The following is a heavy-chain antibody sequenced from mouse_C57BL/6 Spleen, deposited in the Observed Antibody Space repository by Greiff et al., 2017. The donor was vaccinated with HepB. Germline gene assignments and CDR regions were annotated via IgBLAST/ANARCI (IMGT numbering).Heavy chain of an antibody. Sequence: VQLQQSGAELAKPGASVKLSCKASGYTFTSYWMHWVNQRPGQGLEWIGYINPSSGYTKYNQKFKDKATLTADKSSSTAYMQLSSLTYEDSAVYYCARAPHGSSFWFAYWGQGTLVTVSA. V-gene: IGHV1-7*01. CDR3: ARAPHGSSFWFAY. D-gene: IGHD1-1*01. CDR1: GYTFTSYW. J-gene: IGHJ3*01. CDR2: INPSSGYT.